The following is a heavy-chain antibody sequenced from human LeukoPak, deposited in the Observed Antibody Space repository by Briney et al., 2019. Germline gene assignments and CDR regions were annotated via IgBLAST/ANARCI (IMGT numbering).Heavy chain of an antibody. V-gene: IGHV4-4*07. CDR1: GGSISSYY. D-gene: IGHD3-22*01. CDR3: ARGAYYYDSSGYNWYFDL. J-gene: IGHJ2*01. Sequence: SETLSHTCTVSGGSISSYYWSWIRQPAGKGLEWIGRIYTSGSTTYNPSLKSRVTMSVDTSKNQFSLRLNSVTAADTAVYYCARGAYYYDSSGYNWYFDLWGRGTLVTVSS. CDR2: IYTSGST.